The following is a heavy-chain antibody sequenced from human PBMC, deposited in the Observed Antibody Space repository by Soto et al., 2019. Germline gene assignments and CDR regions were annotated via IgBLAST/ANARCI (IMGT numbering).Heavy chain of an antibody. V-gene: IGHV1-46*01. D-gene: IGHD6-6*01. J-gene: IGHJ3*02. Sequence: ASLKVSCKASGYTFTSYYMHWVRQAPGQGLEWMGIINPSGGSTSYAQKFQGRVTMTRDTSTSTVYMELSSLRSEDTAVYYCARSPSTLAFDIWGQGTMVTVSS. CDR2: INPSGGST. CDR1: GYTFTSYY. CDR3: ARSPSTLAFDI.